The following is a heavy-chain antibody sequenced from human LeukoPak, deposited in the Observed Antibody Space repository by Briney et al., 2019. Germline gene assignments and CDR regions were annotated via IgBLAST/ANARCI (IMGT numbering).Heavy chain of an antibody. V-gene: IGHV1-18*01. Sequence: ASVKVSCKASGYTFTSYGISWVRQAPGQGLVWMGWISAYNGNTNYAQKLQGRVTMTTDTSTSTAYMELRSLRSDDTAVYYCARQKLPRFLEWLLPQYNWFDPWGQGTLVTVSS. CDR3: ARQKLPRFLEWLLPQYNWFDP. CDR2: ISAYNGNT. CDR1: GYTFTSYG. J-gene: IGHJ5*02. D-gene: IGHD3-3*01.